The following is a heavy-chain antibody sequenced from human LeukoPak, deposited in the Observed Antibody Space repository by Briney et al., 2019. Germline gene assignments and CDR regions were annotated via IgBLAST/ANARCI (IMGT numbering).Heavy chain of an antibody. D-gene: IGHD3-22*01. V-gene: IGHV3-23*01. CDR2: ISGSGGST. J-gene: IGHJ4*02. CDR1: GFTFSSYA. Sequence: PGGSLRLSCAASGFTFSSYAMSWVRQAPGKGLEWVSAISGSGGSTYYADSVKGRFTISRDNSKNTLYLQMNSLRAEDTAVYYCAKGAGDYYDSSGYAYYFDYWGQGTLVTVSS. CDR3: AKGAGDYYDSSGYAYYFDY.